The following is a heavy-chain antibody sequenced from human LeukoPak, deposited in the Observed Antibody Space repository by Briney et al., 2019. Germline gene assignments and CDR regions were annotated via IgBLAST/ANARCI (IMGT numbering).Heavy chain of an antibody. CDR2: INHGGST. V-gene: IGHV4-34*01. CDR1: GGSFSGYY. CDR3: ARDRRGSYSYYYYYYMDV. Sequence: SETLSLTCAVYGGSFSGYYWSWIRQPPGKGLEWIGEINHGGSTNYNPSLKSRLTISVDTSNNQFSLKLSSVTAADTAVYYCARDRRGSYSYYYYYYMDVWGKGTTVTVSS. D-gene: IGHD1-26*01. J-gene: IGHJ6*03.